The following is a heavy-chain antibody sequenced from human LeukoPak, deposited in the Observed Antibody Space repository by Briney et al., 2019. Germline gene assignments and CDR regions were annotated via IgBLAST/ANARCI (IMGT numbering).Heavy chain of an antibody. Sequence: GASVKVSCKASGGTFSSYAISWVRQAPGQGLEWMGGIIPIFGTANYAQRFQGGVTITADKSTSTAYMELSSLRSEDTAVYYCARDGGKYYYDSTYSFDYWGQGTLVTVSS. CDR3: ARDGGKYYYDSTYSFDY. V-gene: IGHV1-69*06. J-gene: IGHJ4*02. CDR2: IIPIFGTA. D-gene: IGHD3-22*01. CDR1: GGTFSSYA.